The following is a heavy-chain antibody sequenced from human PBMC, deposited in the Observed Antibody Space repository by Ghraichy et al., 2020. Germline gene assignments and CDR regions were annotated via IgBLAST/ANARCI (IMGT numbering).Heavy chain of an antibody. Sequence: SETLSLTCTVSGGSISSGSYYWSWIRQPAGKGLEWIGRIYTSGSTNYNPSLKSRVTISVDTSKNQFSLKLSSVTAADTAVYYCARVPMVRGVPLSGNYYYGMDVWGQGTTVTVSS. D-gene: IGHD3-10*01. CDR2: IYTSGST. J-gene: IGHJ6*02. V-gene: IGHV4-61*02. CDR1: GGSISSGSYY. CDR3: ARVPMVRGVPLSGNYYYGMDV.